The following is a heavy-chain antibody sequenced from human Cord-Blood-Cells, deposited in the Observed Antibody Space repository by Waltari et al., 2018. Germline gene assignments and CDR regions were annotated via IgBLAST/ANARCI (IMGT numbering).Heavy chain of an antibody. Sequence: QVQLQESGPGLVKPSETLSLTCAVSGYSISSGYYWGWIRQPPGKGREWSGSINHSGSTYYNPSLKSRVTISVDTSKNQFSRKLSSVTAADTAVYYCARDDDFWSGYFWGWFDPWGQGTLVTVSS. J-gene: IGHJ5*02. V-gene: IGHV4-38-2*02. CDR2: INHSGST. D-gene: IGHD3-3*01. CDR3: ARDDDFWSGYFWGWFDP. CDR1: GYSISSGYY.